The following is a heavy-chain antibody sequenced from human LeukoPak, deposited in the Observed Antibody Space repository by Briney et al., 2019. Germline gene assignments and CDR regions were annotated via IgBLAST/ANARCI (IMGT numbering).Heavy chain of an antibody. CDR3: ARVKVGITYWFDP. Sequence: GGSLRLSCAASGFTVNYNYMSWVRQAPGKGLEWVAVIYNGGSTYYADSVKGRFTISRDDSKNTVCLQMNSLRVEDPAVYSCARVKVGITYWFDPWGQGTLVTVSS. J-gene: IGHJ5*02. CDR2: IYNGGST. V-gene: IGHV3-66*01. D-gene: IGHD1-26*01. CDR1: GFTVNYNY.